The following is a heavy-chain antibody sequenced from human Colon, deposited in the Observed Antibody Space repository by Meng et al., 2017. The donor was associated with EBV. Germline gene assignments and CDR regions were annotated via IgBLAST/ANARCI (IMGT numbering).Heavy chain of an antibody. V-gene: IGHV4-4*02. CDR1: GGSISSSYW. D-gene: IGHD3-22*01. CDR3: ASSDYYRSDY. CDR2: MYHSGTT. J-gene: IGHJ4*02. Sequence: QVQLQESGPGLVKPSQTLSLTCSVSGGSISSSYWWTWVRQSPGKGLEWIGEMYHSGTTNYNPSLKSRVTISMGKSNNQLSLKLNSVTAADTAVYYCASSDYYRSDYWGQGALGTVAS.